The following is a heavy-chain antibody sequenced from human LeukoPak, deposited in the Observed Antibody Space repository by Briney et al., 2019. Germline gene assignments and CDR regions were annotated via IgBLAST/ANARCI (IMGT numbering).Heavy chain of an antibody. V-gene: IGHV4-34*01. Sequence: SETLSLTCTVSGGSISSYYWSWIRQPPGKGLEWIGEINHSGSTNYNPSLKSRVTISVDTSKNQFSLKLSSVTAADTAVYYCARSGPYAPVDYWGQGTLVTVSS. J-gene: IGHJ4*02. CDR1: GGSISSYY. CDR3: ARSGPYAPVDY. D-gene: IGHD2-2*01. CDR2: INHSGST.